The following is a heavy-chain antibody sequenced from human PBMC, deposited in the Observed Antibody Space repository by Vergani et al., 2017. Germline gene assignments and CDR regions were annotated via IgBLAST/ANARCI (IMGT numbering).Heavy chain of an antibody. J-gene: IGHJ3*02. D-gene: IGHD3-10*01. Sequence: EVQLVESGGGLVQPGGSLRLSCAASGFTVSSNYMRWVRQAPGKGLEWVSSISSSSSYIYYADSVKGRFTISRDNAKNSLYLQMNSLRAEDTAVYYCARWSSGRACYIWGQGTMVTVSS. CDR3: ARWSSGRACYI. CDR1: GFTVSSNY. V-gene: IGHV3-21*01. CDR2: ISSSSSYI.